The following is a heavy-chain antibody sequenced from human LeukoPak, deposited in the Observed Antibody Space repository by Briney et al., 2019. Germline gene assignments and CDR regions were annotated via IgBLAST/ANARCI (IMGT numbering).Heavy chain of an antibody. D-gene: IGHD2-2*01. J-gene: IGHJ3*02. Sequence: ASVKVSCKGSGYTFTGYYMHWVRQAPGQGLEWMGWINPNSGGTNYAQKFQGRVTMTRDTSISTAYMELSRLRSDDTAVYYCARVRGYCSSTNCYYAFYILGQGTIVTVSS. V-gene: IGHV1-2*02. CDR1: GYTFTGYY. CDR3: ARVRGYCSSTNCYYAFYI. CDR2: INPNSGGT.